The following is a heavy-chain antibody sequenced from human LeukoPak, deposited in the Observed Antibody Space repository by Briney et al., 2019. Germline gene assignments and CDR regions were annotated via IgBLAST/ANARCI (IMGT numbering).Heavy chain of an antibody. CDR2: IGSAGAT. J-gene: IGHJ2*01. Sequence: PGGSLRLSCAASGFTFSNYDMHWVRQTTGKGLEWVSAIGSAGATYYPGSLEGRFTISRENAKNSLFLQMNSLRVGDTAVYFCARGGISAFMPDNWYFDLWGRGTLVTVSS. V-gene: IGHV3-13*01. CDR3: ARGGISAFMPDNWYFDL. CDR1: GFTFSNYD. D-gene: IGHD1-26*01.